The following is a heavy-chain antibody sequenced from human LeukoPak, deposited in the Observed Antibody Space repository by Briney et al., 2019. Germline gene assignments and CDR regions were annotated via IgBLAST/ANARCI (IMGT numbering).Heavy chain of an antibody. V-gene: IGHV4-59*08. CDR1: GGSFSNYF. Sequence: AETLSLTCTVSGGSFSNYFWSWVRQPPGKGLEWIGYIYHSGSTNYNPSLKSRVTISVDTSKNQFSLKLSSVTAADTAVYYCARRYSSTWEYFDYWGQGTLVTVSS. CDR3: ARRYSSTWEYFDY. CDR2: IYHSGST. J-gene: IGHJ4*02. D-gene: IGHD6-13*01.